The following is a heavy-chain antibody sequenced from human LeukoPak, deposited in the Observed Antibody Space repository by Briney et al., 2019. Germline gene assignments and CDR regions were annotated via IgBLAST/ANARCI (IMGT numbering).Heavy chain of an antibody. CDR2: INPNSGGT. D-gene: IGHD3-22*01. CDR1: GYTFTGYY. CDR3: ARDQRSYYDTSGYYADY. Sequence: ASVKVSCKASGYTFTGYYMHWVRQAPGQGLEWMGWINPNSGGTNYAQKFQGRVTMTTDTSTSTVYMELRRLRSDDTAVYYCARDQRSYYDTSGYYADYWGQGTLVTVSS. J-gene: IGHJ4*02. V-gene: IGHV1-2*02.